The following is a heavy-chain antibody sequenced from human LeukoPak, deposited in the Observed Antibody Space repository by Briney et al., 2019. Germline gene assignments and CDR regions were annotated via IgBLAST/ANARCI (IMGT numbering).Heavy chain of an antibody. V-gene: IGHV4-61*02. D-gene: IGHD3-10*01. CDR2: IYTSGTT. Sequence: SETLSLTCTVSGGSISSSSYYWSWIRQPALKGLEWIGRIYTSGTTSYNPSLRGRVTISVDSSKNQFSLNLSSVTAADTAVYYCARLIRFGDLYFDHWGQGALVTVSS. CDR1: GGSISSSSYY. J-gene: IGHJ4*02. CDR3: ARLIRFGDLYFDH.